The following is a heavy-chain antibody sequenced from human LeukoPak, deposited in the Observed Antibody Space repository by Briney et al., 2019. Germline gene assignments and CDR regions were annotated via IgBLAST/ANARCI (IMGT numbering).Heavy chain of an antibody. CDR3: AKDLYREWELLGSVYYYGMDV. V-gene: IGHV3-7*03. D-gene: IGHD1-26*01. J-gene: IGHJ6*02. Sequence: GGSLRLSCAASGFAFSDYWMSWDRQAPGKGLEWVANINEDGSKKHYLDSVEGRFTISRDNAKNSLYLQMNSLRAEDTAVYYCAKDLYREWELLGSVYYYGMDVWGQGTTVTVSS. CDR2: INEDGSKK. CDR1: GFAFSDYW.